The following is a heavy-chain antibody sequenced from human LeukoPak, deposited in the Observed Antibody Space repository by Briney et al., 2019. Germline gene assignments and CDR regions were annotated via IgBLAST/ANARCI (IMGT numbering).Heavy chain of an antibody. CDR1: GDSVSSNSAA. D-gene: IGHD6-19*01. CDR2: TYYRSKWYN. Sequence: SQTLSLTCAISGDSVSSNSAAWNWIRQSPSRGLEWLGRTYYRSKWYNDYAVSVKSRITINPDTFKNQFSLQLNSVTPEDTAVYYCARVGYSSVWTPFAMDVWGQGTTVTVSS. J-gene: IGHJ6*02. V-gene: IGHV6-1*01. CDR3: ARVGYSSVWTPFAMDV.